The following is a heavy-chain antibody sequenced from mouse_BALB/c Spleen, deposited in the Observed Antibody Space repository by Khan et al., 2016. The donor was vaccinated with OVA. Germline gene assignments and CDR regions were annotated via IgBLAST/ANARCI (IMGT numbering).Heavy chain of an antibody. D-gene: IGHD2-1*01. J-gene: IGHJ4*01. V-gene: IGHV14-3*02. Sequence: EVQLQQSGAELVKPGASVKLSCTASGFNIKDTYMHWVKQRPEQGLEWIGRIDPANGNTKYDPKFQGKATITADTSSNTAYLQLSSLTSEDTAVYYCARSYGNYEDYYAMDYWGQGTSVTVSS. CDR3: ARSYGNYEDYYAMDY. CDR1: GFNIKDTY. CDR2: IDPANGNT.